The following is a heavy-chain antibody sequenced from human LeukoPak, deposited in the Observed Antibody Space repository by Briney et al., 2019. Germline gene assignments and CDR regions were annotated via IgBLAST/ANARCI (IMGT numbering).Heavy chain of an antibody. CDR3: ARDAIAAAGAGA. V-gene: IGHV1-2*02. J-gene: IGHJ4*02. Sequence: RASVKVSCKASGYTFTDYSMHWVRQAPGQGLEWMGWINPNSGDTDYAQKFQGRVTMTRDTSISTAYLEVSRLTSDDTAVYFCARDAIAAAGAGAWGQGTLVTVSS. D-gene: IGHD6-13*01. CDR2: INPNSGDT. CDR1: GYTFTDYS.